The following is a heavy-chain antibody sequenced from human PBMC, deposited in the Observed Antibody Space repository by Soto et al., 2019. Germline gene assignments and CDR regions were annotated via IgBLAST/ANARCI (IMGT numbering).Heavy chain of an antibody. CDR1: GGSISSSSYY. V-gene: IGHV4-39*01. CDR3: ARKRRYSSSWYPRAAFDI. CDR2: IYYSGST. D-gene: IGHD6-13*01. J-gene: IGHJ3*02. Sequence: PSETLSLTCTVSGGSISSSSYYWGWIRQPPGKGLEWIGSIYYSGSTYYNPSLKSRATISVDTSKNQFSLKLSSVTAADTAVYYCARKRRYSSSWYPRAAFDIWGRGTMVTVS.